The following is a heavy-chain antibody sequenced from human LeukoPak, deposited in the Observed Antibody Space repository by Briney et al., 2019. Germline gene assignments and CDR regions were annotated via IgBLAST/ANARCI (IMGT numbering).Heavy chain of an antibody. CDR1: GFIFNNFA. D-gene: IGHD1-1*01. Sequence: GGSLRLSCAASGFIFNNFAMSWVRQAPGKGLEWVSAIGDNGGDTKYAASVKGRLTIYRDNSRNTLYLQMNSLRVEDTAIYYCGRDWKLDYWGQGTLVTVSS. V-gene: IGHV3-23*01. CDR3: GRDWKLDY. J-gene: IGHJ4*02. CDR2: IGDNGGDT.